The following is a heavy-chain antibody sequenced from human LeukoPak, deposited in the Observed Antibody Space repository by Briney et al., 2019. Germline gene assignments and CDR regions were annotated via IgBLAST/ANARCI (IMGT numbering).Heavy chain of an antibody. J-gene: IGHJ3*02. CDR3: ARNETSGYFDI. CDR2: MYNSGSI. Sequence: SETLSLPCTVSGGSISSSTHYWGWIRHSPGKGLEWIGCMYNSGSISHNPSHRSRVTITVDTSKNHFSLNCNSVTAAQTALYFCARNETSGYFDIWGQGTMVTVSS. D-gene: IGHD3-22*01. V-gene: IGHV4-39*01. CDR1: GGSISSSTHY.